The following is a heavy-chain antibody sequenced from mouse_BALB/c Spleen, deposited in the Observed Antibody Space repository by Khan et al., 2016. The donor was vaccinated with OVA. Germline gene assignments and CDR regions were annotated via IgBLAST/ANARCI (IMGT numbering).Heavy chain of an antibody. CDR3: ATSYFYGYYFDY. J-gene: IGHJ2*01. Sequence: EVRLVESGGGLVQPGGSRKLSCAASGFTFNSYGMHWVRQAPEKGLEWVAYISGDSNTIYYADTVKGRFTISRDNPKNTLFLQMTSRMSEDTAMYYCATSYFYGYYFDYWGPGTTLTVS. CDR1: GFTFNSYG. V-gene: IGHV5-17*02. CDR2: ISGDSNTI. D-gene: IGHD1-1*01.